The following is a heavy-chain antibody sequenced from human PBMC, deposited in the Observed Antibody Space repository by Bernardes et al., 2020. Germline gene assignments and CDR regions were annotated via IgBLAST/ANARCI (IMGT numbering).Heavy chain of an antibody. Sequence: SETLSLTCTASGGSISSYYWSWIRQPPGKGLEWIGYTYFSGSTNYNPSLRSRVTISVDTSKNQFSLKLSSVTAADPAVYYCARHGEGSTYYFDYWDQGTLVPVSS. CDR3: ARHGEGSTYYFDY. CDR1: GGSISSYY. CDR2: TYFSGST. J-gene: IGHJ4*02. V-gene: IGHV4-59*08. D-gene: IGHD6-13*01.